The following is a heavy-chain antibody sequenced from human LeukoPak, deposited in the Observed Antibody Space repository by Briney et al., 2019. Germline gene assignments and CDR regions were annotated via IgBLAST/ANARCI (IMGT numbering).Heavy chain of an antibody. V-gene: IGHV3-48*04. D-gene: IGHD2-2*01. Sequence: GGSLRLSCVASGFTFSSYGMTWVRQAPGKGLEWVSYISSSGSTIYYADSVKGRFTISRDNAKNSLYLQMNSLKAEDTAVYYWGGVGDCSSTSCYPTYYYYYMDVWGKGTTVTISS. J-gene: IGHJ6*03. CDR1: GFTFSSYG. CDR2: ISSSGSTI. CDR3: GGVGDCSSTSCYPTYYYYYMDV.